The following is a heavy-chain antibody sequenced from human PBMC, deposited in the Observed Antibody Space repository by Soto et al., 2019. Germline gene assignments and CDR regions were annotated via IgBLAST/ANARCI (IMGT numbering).Heavy chain of an antibody. CDR3: AKRYHPAMVN. Sequence: QVQLQEAGPGLVKPSQTLSLTCTVSGGSISSGGYYWSWIRQHPGKGLEWIGYIYYSGSTYYNPSLESRVTISVDTYKNQFSLTLSFVTAADTAVYYCAKRYHPAMVNWVQATPVTVS. D-gene: IGHD5-18*01. J-gene: IGHJ4*02. V-gene: IGHV4-31*03. CDR1: GGSISSGGYY. CDR2: IYYSGST.